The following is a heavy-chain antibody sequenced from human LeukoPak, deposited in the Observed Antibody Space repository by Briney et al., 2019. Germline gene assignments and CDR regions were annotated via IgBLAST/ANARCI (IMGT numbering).Heavy chain of an antibody. CDR2: ISSRSSYI. J-gene: IGHJ4*02. CDR1: GFTFSTYT. Sequence: GGSLRLSCAASGFTFSTYTMNWVRQAPGKRLEWVSSISSRSSYIYYADSVKGRFTISRDDAKNSLYLQMNSLRAEDTALYYCASGGIYYGAAFDFWGQGTLVTVSS. V-gene: IGHV3-21*04. CDR3: ASGGIYYGAAFDF. D-gene: IGHD1-26*01.